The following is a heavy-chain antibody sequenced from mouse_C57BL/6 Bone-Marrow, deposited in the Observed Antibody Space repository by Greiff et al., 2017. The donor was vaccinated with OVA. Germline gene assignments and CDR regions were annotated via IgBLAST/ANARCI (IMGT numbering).Heavy chain of an antibody. J-gene: IGHJ1*03. CDR3: ARGRDEGYFDV. V-gene: IGHV1-26*01. Sequence: VQLQQSGPELVKPGASVKISCKASGYTFTDYYMNWVKQSPGKSLEWIGAINPNNGGTSYNQKFKGKATLTVDKSSSTAYMELRSLTAEDSAVYYCARGRDEGYFDVWGTGTTVTVSS. CDR1: GYTFTDYY. D-gene: IGHD3-3*01. CDR2: INPNNGGT.